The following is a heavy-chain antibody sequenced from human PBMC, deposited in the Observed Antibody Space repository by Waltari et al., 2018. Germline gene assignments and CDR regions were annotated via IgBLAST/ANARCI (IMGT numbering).Heavy chain of an antibody. CDR2: ISSSGSTI. CDR3: ASLNGDYYYYYGMDV. CDR1: GFTFSSYE. J-gene: IGHJ6*02. Sequence: EVQLVESGGGLVQPGGSLRLSCAASGFTFSSYEMNWVRPAPGKGLEWVSYISSSGSTIYYADSVKGRFTISRDNAKNSLYLQMNSLRAEDTAVYYCASLNGDYYYYYGMDVWGQGTTVTVSS. V-gene: IGHV3-48*03. D-gene: IGHD4-17*01.